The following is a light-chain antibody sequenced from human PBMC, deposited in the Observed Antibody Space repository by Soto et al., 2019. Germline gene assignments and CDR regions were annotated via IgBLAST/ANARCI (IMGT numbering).Light chain of an antibody. Sequence: QSVLTQPPSASGTPGQRVTISCSGSRSNIGSNYVYWYQQLPGTAPKLLIYSNNQRPSGVPDRFSGSKSGTSASLAISGLRSEDEADYYGAAWDDSLSGSWVFGGGTKLTVL. CDR3: AAWDDSLSGSWV. V-gene: IGLV1-47*02. J-gene: IGLJ3*02. CDR1: RSNIGSNY. CDR2: SNN.